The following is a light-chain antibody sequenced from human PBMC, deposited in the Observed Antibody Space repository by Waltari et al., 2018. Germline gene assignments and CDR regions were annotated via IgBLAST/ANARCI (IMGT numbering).Light chain of an antibody. CDR1: QSVLYSSNSQNY. CDR3: QQYYIPPLT. V-gene: IGKV4-1*01. Sequence: DIVMTQSPDSLAVSLGERVTINCQSSQSVLYSSNSQNYLAWYQQKPGQSPKLLIYWASARESGVPDRFSGSESGTDFTLTISSLQAEDVAVYYCQQYYIPPLTFGQGTRLEIK. CDR2: WAS. J-gene: IGKJ5*01.